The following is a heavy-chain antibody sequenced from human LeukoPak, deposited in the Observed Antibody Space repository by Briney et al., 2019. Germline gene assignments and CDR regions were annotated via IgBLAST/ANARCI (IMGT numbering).Heavy chain of an antibody. Sequence: QPGGSLRLSCAASGFTFSTYAMNWVRQAPGKGLEWVSVISGTAGAIAYADSVKGRFTISRDNSKNTLYLQMNSLRAEDTAVYYCAKCLSSTSCRDLDYWGQGALVTVSS. CDR2: ISGTAGAI. V-gene: IGHV3-23*01. CDR3: AKCLSSTSCRDLDY. CDR1: GFTFSTYA. J-gene: IGHJ4*02. D-gene: IGHD2-2*01.